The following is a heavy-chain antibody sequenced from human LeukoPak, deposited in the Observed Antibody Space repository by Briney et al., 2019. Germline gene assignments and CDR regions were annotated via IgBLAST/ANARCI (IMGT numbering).Heavy chain of an antibody. CDR1: GFTFSSYA. CDR2: NSGSGGST. D-gene: IGHD3-22*01. Sequence: PGGSLRLSCAASGFTFSSYAMSWVRQAPGKGLEWVSANSGSGGSTYYAHSVKGRFTISRDNSKNTLYLQMTSLRAEDTAVYYCAKYYYDSSGYYLERAFDIWGQGTMVTVSS. CDR3: AKYYYDSSGYYLERAFDI. V-gene: IGHV3-23*01. J-gene: IGHJ3*02.